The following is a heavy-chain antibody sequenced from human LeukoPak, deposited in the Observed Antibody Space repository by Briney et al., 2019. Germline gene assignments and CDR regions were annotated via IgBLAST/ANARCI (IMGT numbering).Heavy chain of an antibody. V-gene: IGHV3-48*01. D-gene: IGHD6-19*01. Sequence: AGGSLRLSCAASGFTFSTYSMIWVRQAPGKGLEWVSYITSRSGTIHYADSVKGRFTISRDNSKNTLYLQMNSLRAEDTAVYYCAKVREYSSGWEYFDYWGQGTLVTVSS. CDR3: AKVREYSSGWEYFDY. J-gene: IGHJ4*02. CDR1: GFTFSTYS. CDR2: ITSRSGTI.